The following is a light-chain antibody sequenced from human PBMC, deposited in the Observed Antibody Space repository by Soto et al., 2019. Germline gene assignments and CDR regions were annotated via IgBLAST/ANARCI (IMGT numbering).Light chain of an antibody. CDR2: KAS. J-gene: IGKJ1*01. V-gene: IGKV1-5*03. CDR3: QQYNSYSWT. Sequence: DIQMTQSPSTLSGSVGYRVTITCRASQTIISRLAWYQQKPGKAPNLLIYKASTLESGVPSRFSGSGSGTQFTLTITSLQPDDFATYYCQQYNSYSWTFGQGTKVDIK. CDR1: QTIISR.